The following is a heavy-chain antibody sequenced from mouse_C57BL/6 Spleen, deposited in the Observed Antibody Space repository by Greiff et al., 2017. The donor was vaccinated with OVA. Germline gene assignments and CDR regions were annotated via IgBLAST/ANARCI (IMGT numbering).Heavy chain of an antibody. CDR2: IYPGDGDT. CDR1: GYAFSSYW. D-gene: IGHD1-1*01. V-gene: IGHV1-80*01. CDR3: ARRKGSNWYFDV. J-gene: IGHJ1*03. Sequence: QVHVKQSGAELVKPGASVKISCKASGYAFSSYWMNWVKQRPGKGLEWIGQIYPGDGDTNYNGKFKGKATLTADKSSSTAYMQLSSLTSEDSAVYFCARRKGSNWYFDVWGTGTTVTVSS.